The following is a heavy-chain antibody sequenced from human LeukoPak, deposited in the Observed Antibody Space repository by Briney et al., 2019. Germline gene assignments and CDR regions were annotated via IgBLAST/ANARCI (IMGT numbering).Heavy chain of an antibody. Sequence: GGSLRLSYAASGFTFSNYAMSWVRQAPGKGLEWASGISASGGSTYYADSVKGRFTISRDSSKNTLYLQMYSLRVEDTAIYYCANEGGSYFYFDYWGQGTLVTVSS. CDR1: GFTFSNYA. CDR2: ISASGGST. D-gene: IGHD1-26*01. V-gene: IGHV3-23*01. CDR3: ANEGGSYFYFDY. J-gene: IGHJ4*02.